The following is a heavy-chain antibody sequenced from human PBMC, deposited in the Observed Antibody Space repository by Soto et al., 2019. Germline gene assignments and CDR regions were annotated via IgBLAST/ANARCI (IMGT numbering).Heavy chain of an antibody. Sequence: GASVKVSCKASGGTFSSYAISWVRQAPGQGLEWMGGIIPIFGTANYAQKFQGRVTITADESTSTAYMELSSLRSEDTAVYYCARDFYYYYGMDVWGQGTTVTVSS. CDR3: ARDFYYYYGMDV. V-gene: IGHV1-69*13. J-gene: IGHJ6*02. CDR1: GGTFSSYA. CDR2: IIPIFGTA.